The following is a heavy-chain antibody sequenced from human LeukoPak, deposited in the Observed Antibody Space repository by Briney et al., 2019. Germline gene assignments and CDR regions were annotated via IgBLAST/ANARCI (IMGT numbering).Heavy chain of an antibody. V-gene: IGHV4-61*01. J-gene: IGHJ5*02. CDR2: VYYSGNT. Sequence: PSETLSLTCTVSGGSISSSSYYWGWIRQPPGKGLEWIGYVYYSGNTNYNASLKSRVTISVDTSKNQFSLTLSSVTAADTAVYYCAGESSFVAVTGRGGWFDPWGQGTLVTVSS. CDR1: GGSISSSSYY. D-gene: IGHD6-19*01. CDR3: AGESSFVAVTGRGGWFDP.